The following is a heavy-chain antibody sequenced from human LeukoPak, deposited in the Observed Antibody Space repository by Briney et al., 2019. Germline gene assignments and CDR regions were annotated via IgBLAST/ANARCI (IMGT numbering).Heavy chain of an antibody. Sequence: SGGSLRLSCAASGFTFSSYAMSWVRQAPGKGLEWVSGISGSGGSTYYADSVKGRFTISRDNSKNTLYLQMNSLRAEDTAVYYCAKSVIRGVINRFDNWGQGTLVTVSS. CDR1: GFTFSSYA. D-gene: IGHD3-10*01. J-gene: IGHJ4*02. V-gene: IGHV3-23*01. CDR3: AKSVIRGVINRFDN. CDR2: ISGSGGST.